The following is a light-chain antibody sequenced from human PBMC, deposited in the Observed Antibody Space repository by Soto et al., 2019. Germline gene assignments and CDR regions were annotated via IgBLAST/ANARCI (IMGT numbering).Light chain of an antibody. J-gene: IGLJ3*02. CDR3: QSYDTSRSGWV. CDR2: GNN. V-gene: IGLV1-40*01. Sequence: QSVLTQPPSVSGAPGQRVTISCTGSGSNIGAGYDVHWYQQLPETAPKLLIYGNNNRPSGVPDRFSGSKSGTSASLAITGLQAEDEADDYCQSYDTSRSGWVFGGGTKLTVL. CDR1: GSNIGAGYD.